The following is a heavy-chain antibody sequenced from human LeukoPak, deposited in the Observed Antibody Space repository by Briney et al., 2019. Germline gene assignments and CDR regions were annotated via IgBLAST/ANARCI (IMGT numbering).Heavy chain of an antibody. J-gene: IGHJ4*02. V-gene: IGHV4-34*01. CDR3: ARGRPVDSSGSHLGY. Sequence: SETLSLTCAVYGGSFSGYYWSWIRQPPGKGLEWIGEINHSGSTNYNPSLKSRVTISVDTSKNQFSLKLSSVTAADTAVYYCARGRPVDSSGSHLGYWGQGTLGTVSS. CDR2: INHSGST. CDR1: GGSFSGYY. D-gene: IGHD3-22*01.